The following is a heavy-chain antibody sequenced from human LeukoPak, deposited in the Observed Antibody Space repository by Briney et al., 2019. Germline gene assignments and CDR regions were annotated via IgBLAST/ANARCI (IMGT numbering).Heavy chain of an antibody. D-gene: IGHD3-22*01. CDR1: GGTFSSYA. CDR2: IIPIFGTV. CDR3: ARGRNSFYYYDSSGYYPH. J-gene: IGHJ4*02. Sequence: GASVKVSCKASGGTFSSYAISWVRQAPGQGLEWMGGIIPIFGTVNYAQKFQGRVTITTDESTSTAYMELSSLRSEDTAVYYCARGRNSFYYYDSSGYYPHWGQGTLVTVSS. V-gene: IGHV1-69*05.